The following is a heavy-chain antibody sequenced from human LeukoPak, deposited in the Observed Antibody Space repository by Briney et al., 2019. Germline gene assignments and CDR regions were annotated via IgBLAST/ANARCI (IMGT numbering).Heavy chain of an antibody. J-gene: IGHJ6*03. CDR1: GFTFSSYT. CDR3: VRERFIVGASYYYYMDV. D-gene: IGHD1-26*01. CDR2: FNGFSAI. V-gene: IGHV3-48*04. Sequence: GGSLRLSCAASGFTFSSYTMNWVRQAPGKGLEGVAYFNGFSAISYADSVKGRFTISRDNANNSLYLQMNSLRAGDSAVYYCVRERFIVGASYYYYMDVWGKGTTVTVSS.